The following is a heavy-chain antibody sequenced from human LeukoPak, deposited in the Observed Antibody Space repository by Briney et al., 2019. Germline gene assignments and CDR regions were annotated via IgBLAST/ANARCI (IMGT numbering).Heavy chain of an antibody. CDR2: INPNSGGT. J-gene: IGHJ4*02. CDR3: ASSSGLEILFDY. D-gene: IGHD1-7*01. Sequence: APVKVSCKASGYTFTGYYTHWVRQAPGQGLEWMGWINPNSGGTNYAQKFQGRVTMTRDTSISTAYMELSRLRSDDTAVYYCASSSGLEILFDYWGQGTLVTVSS. V-gene: IGHV1-2*02. CDR1: GYTFTGYY.